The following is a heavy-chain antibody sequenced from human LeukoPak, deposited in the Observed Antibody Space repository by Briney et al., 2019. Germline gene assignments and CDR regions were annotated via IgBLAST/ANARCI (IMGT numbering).Heavy chain of an antibody. V-gene: IGHV3-23*01. CDR2: ITGSGGST. D-gene: IGHD6-25*01. Sequence: GGSLRLSCVASGFTFSNYAMSWVRQAPGKGLEWVSGITGSGGSTYYADSVKGRFTISRDNSKSTLYLQMNSLRDDDTAVYYCAKKRVDDRPPLHWGQGTLVTVSS. CDR1: GFTFSNYA. J-gene: IGHJ4*02. CDR3: AKKRVDDRPPLH.